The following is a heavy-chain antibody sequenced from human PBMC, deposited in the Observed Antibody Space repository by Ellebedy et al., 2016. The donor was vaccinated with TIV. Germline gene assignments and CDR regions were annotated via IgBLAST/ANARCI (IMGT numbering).Heavy chain of an antibody. J-gene: IGHJ6*02. D-gene: IGHD3-9*01. CDR2: ISGHNGNT. V-gene: IGHV1-18*01. CDR1: GYPFTKYG. CDR3: ARENVLTGYPVPSFYYGMDV. Sequence: ASVKVSCKASGYPFTKYGVSWVRQAPGQGLEWMGWISGHNGNTNYAQKFQGRVTMSTDTSTNTVSMELWSLRSDDTAVYYCARENVLTGYPVPSFYYGMDVWGQGTTVTVSS.